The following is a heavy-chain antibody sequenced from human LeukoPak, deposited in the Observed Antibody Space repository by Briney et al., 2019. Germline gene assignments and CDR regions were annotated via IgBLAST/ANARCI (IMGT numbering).Heavy chain of an antibody. CDR1: GYTFTGYY. CDR3: ARGPSVPFDY. Sequence: ASVKVSCKASGYTFTGYYMHWVRQAPGQGLEWMGWISAYNGNTNYAQKLQGRVTMTTDTSTSTAYMELRSLRSDDTAVYYCARGPSVPFDYWGQGTLVTDSS. J-gene: IGHJ4*02. V-gene: IGHV1-18*04. CDR2: ISAYNGNT. D-gene: IGHD6-6*01.